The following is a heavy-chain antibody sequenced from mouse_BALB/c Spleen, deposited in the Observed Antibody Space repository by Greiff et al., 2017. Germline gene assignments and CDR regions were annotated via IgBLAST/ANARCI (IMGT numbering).Heavy chain of an antibody. CDR1: GFTFSSYT. J-gene: IGHJ2*01. Sequence: EVMLVESGGGLVKPGGSLKLSCAASGFTFSSYTMSWVRQTPEKRLEWVATISSGGGNTYYPDSVKGRFTISRDNAKNNLYLQMSSLRSEDTALYYCARYHYGNQYYFDYWGQGTTLTVSS. CDR3: ARYHYGNQYYFDY. CDR2: ISSGGGNT. D-gene: IGHD2-1*01. V-gene: IGHV5-9*03.